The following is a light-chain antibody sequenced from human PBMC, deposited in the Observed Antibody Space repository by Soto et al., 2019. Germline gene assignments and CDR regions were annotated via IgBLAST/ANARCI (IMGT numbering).Light chain of an antibody. CDR3: QVWDSSSDHVV. CDR1: NIGIKS. Sequence: SYELTQPPSVSVAPGKTATITCGGNNIGIKSVHWYQQKPGQAPVLVIYYDSDRPSGIPARFSGSNSGNTATLTISRVEVGDEADYHCQVWDSSSDHVVFGGGTKLTVL. V-gene: IGLV3-21*04. J-gene: IGLJ2*01. CDR2: YDS.